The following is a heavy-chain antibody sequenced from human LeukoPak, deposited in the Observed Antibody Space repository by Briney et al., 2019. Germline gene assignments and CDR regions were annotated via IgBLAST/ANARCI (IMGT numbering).Heavy chain of an antibody. V-gene: IGHV3-21*01. CDR1: GFTFSSYS. CDR3: ARGGGLTSFGVVVFGTFYYMDV. Sequence: PGGSLRLSCAASGFTFSSYSMNWVRQAPGKGLEWVSSISRSSDYTYYADSVKGRFTISRDNAKNSLYLQMNSLRAEDTAVYYCARGGGLTSFGVVVFGTFYYMDVWGKGTTVTVSS. D-gene: IGHD3-3*01. J-gene: IGHJ6*03. CDR2: ISRSSDYT.